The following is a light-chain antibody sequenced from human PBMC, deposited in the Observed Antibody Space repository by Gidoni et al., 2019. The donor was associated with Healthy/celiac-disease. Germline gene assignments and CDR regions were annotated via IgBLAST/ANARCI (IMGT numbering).Light chain of an antibody. V-gene: IGKV1-33*01. CDR3: QQYDNLPL. CDR1: QDISNY. Sequence: DIQMTQSPSSLSASVGDRVTITCQASQDISNYLNWYQQKPGKAPKLLIYDASNLETGVPSRCSGSGSGTDFTFTISSLQPEDIATYYCQQYDNLPLFXGXTKVEIK. CDR2: DAS. J-gene: IGKJ4*01.